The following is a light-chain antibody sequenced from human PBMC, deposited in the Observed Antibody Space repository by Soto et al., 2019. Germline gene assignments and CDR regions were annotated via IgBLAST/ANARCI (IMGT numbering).Light chain of an antibody. Sequence: EIVLTQSPATLSVSPGDRATLSCRASQSVRSDLAWLQQKPGQAPRLLIYDASTRATGIPARFSGSVSGTEFTLTISSLPSEDFAIYYCQQYNNWPLTFGGGTKVQIK. CDR3: QQYNNWPLT. J-gene: IGKJ4*01. V-gene: IGKV3-15*01. CDR2: DAS. CDR1: QSVRSD.